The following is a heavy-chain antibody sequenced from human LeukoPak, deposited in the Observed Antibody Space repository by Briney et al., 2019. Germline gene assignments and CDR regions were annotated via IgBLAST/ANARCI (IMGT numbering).Heavy chain of an antibody. CDR3: ARDRGDYSAIFDY. D-gene: IGHD4-17*01. CDR2: IIPILGIA. V-gene: IGHV1-69*04. J-gene: IGHJ4*02. CDR1: GGTFSSYA. Sequence: EASVKVSCKASGGTFSSYAISWVRQAPGQGLEWMGRIIPILGIANYAQKFQGRVTITADKSTSTAYMELSSLRSEDTAVYYCARDRGDYSAIFDYWGQGTLVTVSS.